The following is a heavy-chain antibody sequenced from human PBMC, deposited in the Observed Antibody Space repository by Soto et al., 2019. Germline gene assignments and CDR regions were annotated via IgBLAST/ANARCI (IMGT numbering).Heavy chain of an antibody. CDR1: GGSISSYY. CDR3: ASSPTLRRLYYFDY. Sequence: SETLSLTCTVSGGSISSYYWSWIRQPPGKGLEWIGYIYYSGSTNYNPSLKSRVTISVDTSKNQFSLKLSSVTAADTAVYYCASSPTLRRLYYFDYWGQGTLVTVSS. J-gene: IGHJ4*02. CDR2: IYYSGST. V-gene: IGHV4-59*01. D-gene: IGHD4-17*01.